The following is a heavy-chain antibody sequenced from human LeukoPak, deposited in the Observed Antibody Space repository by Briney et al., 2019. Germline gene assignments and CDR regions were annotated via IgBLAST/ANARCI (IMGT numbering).Heavy chain of an antibody. CDR3: ASDCGSDCSQAFDI. CDR2: IKQDATQK. CDR1: GFTFSNYW. J-gene: IGHJ3*02. Sequence: PGGSLRLSCAASGFTFSNYWMSWVRQAPGKGLEWVADIKQDATQKYYVDSVEGRFTISRDNAKNSLYLQMNSLRVEDTAVYYCASDCGSDCSQAFDIWGQGTMVTVSS. D-gene: IGHD2-21*02. V-gene: IGHV3-7*05.